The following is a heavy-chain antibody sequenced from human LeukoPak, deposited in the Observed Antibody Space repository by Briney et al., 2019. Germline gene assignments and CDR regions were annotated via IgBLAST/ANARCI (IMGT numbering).Heavy chain of an antibody. D-gene: IGHD6-19*01. CDR1: GFTFSSYW. Sequence: GGSLRLSCAASGFTFSSYWMNWVRQAPGKGLEWVSSISSSSSYIYYADSVKGRFTISRDNAKNSLYLQMNSLRAEDTAVYYCARDFPGIAVAGFVGPWGQGTLVTVSS. J-gene: IGHJ5*02. CDR2: ISSSSSYI. V-gene: IGHV3-21*01. CDR3: ARDFPGIAVAGFVGP.